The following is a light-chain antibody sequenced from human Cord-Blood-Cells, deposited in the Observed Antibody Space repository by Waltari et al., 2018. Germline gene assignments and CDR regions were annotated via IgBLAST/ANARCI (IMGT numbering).Light chain of an antibody. CDR1: SANIGAGYD. V-gene: IGLV1-40*01. Sequence: QSVLTQPPSVSGAPGQRVTISCPGSSANIGAGYDVPRYQQLPETAPTLPILGNSNRPSGVPDRFSGSKSGTSASLAITGLQAEDEADYYCQSYDSSLSGSVFGGGTKLTVL. CDR2: GNS. CDR3: QSYDSSLSGSV. J-gene: IGLJ3*02.